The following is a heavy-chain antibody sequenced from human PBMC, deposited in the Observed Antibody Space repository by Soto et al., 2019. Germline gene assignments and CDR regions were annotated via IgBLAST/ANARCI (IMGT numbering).Heavy chain of an antibody. CDR1: GFTFSSSG. V-gene: IGHV3-33*01. Sequence: QSGGSLRLSCAASGFTFSSSGMHWVRQAPGKGLEWVALIWYDGTNKYYADSVKGRFTISRDNSRNTLYLQMNSLRAEDTAVYYCARDRSGRLFDYWGQGTLVTVSS. J-gene: IGHJ4*02. D-gene: IGHD6-19*01. CDR2: IWYDGTNK. CDR3: ARDRSGRLFDY.